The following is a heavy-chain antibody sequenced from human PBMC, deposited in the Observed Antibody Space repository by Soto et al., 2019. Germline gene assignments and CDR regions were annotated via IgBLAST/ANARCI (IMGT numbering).Heavy chain of an antibody. J-gene: IGHJ4*02. CDR3: ARVTSSGDFNTDFDY. CDR1: GYSFTDYY. V-gene: IGHV1-46*01. Sequence: QVQLVQSGPEVKSPGASVKVSCKTSGYSFTDYYIYWVRQAPGQGLEWMGMINPNGDGNSNAAQKFQGRFVMTRDTSTSTLYMELSSLTSGDTAVYYCARVTSSGDFNTDFDYWGQGTLVTVSA. D-gene: IGHD2-21*02. CDR2: INPNGDGNS.